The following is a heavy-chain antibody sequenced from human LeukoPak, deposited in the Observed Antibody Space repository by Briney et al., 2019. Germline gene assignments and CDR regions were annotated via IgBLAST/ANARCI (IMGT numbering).Heavy chain of an antibody. V-gene: IGHV1-2*02. CDR2: INPNSGGT. Sequence: ASVTVSCKPSGYIFSNYFIHWVRQAPGQGLEWMGWINPNSGGTNYAQKSQGRVTMTRDTSISTVYMELSYLRSDDTAIYHCARPDPKSLGYDAFDLWGQGTTVTVSS. J-gene: IGHJ3*01. CDR3: ARPDPKSLGYDAFDL. CDR1: GYIFSNYF. D-gene: IGHD1-14*01.